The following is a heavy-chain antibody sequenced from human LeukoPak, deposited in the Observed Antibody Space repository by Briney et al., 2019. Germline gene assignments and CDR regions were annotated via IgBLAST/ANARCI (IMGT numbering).Heavy chain of an antibody. V-gene: IGHV1-69*06. D-gene: IGHD6-13*01. Sequence: SVKVSCKASGGTFSSHAISWVRQAPGQGLEWMGGIIPIFGTANYAQKFQGRVTITADKSTSTAYMELSSLRSEDTAVYYCARGEQQLSYYYYYMDVWGKGTTVTVSS. CDR3: ARGEQQLSYYYYYMDV. CDR2: IIPIFGTA. J-gene: IGHJ6*03. CDR1: GGTFSSHA.